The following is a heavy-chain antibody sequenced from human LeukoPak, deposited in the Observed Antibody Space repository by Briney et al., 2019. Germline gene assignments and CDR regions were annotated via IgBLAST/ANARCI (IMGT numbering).Heavy chain of an antibody. J-gene: IGHJ3*02. CDR3: ARAGIVGARKGAFDI. V-gene: IGHV4-61*01. D-gene: IGHD1-26*01. CDR2: IYHSGNT. CDR1: GGSVSSGSYY. Sequence: SETLSLTCTVSGGSVSSGSYYWSWIRQPPGKVLEWIGYIYHSGNTNYNPSLKFRVTISGDTSKSRCSLKLSSVTAAITAVYYCARAGIVGARKGAFDIWGQGTMVTVYS.